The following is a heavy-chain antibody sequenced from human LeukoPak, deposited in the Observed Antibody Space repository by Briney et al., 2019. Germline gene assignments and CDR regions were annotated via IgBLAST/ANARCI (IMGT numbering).Heavy chain of an antibody. CDR3: AKGSGYDFWSGYSAHDY. J-gene: IGHJ4*02. CDR2: ISGNAGST. V-gene: IGHV3-23*01. CDR1: GFTFSSFA. D-gene: IGHD3-3*01. Sequence: GGSLRLSCAASGFTFSSFAMSWVRQAPGKGLEWVSTISGNAGSTYYADSAEGRFTISRDNSKNMLYLQMNSLRAADTAVYYCAKGSGYDFWSGYSAHDYWGQGTLVTVSS.